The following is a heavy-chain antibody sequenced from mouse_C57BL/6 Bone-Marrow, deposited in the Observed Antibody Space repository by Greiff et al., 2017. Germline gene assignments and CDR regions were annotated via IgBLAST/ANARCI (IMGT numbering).Heavy chain of an antibody. D-gene: IGHD4-1*01. CDR2: IRHKANGYTT. CDR3: ERWGTLGRGEAMDY. J-gene: IGHJ4*01. CDR1: GFTFTDYY. Sequence: EVKLVQSGGGLVQPGGSLSLSCAASGFTFTDYYMSWVRQPPGKALEWFGFIRHKANGYTTEYSASLKGRFTTSRDNSPSILYLHMNALRAEDSATYYGERWGTLGRGEAMDYWGQGTSVTVSS. V-gene: IGHV7-3*01.